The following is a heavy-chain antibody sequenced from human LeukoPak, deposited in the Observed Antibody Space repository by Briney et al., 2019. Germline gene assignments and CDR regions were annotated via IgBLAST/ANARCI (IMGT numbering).Heavy chain of an antibody. D-gene: IGHD3-22*01. J-gene: IGHJ6*02. CDR3: ARDRGSSGYYYYYYGMDV. CDR1: GFTFSSYG. V-gene: IGHV3-33*01. Sequence: GGSLRLSCAASGFTFSSYGMHWVRQAPGKGLEWVAVIWYDGSNKYYADSVKGRSTISRDNSKNTLYLQMNSLRAEDTAVYYCARDRGSSGYYYYYYGMDVWGQGTTVTVSS. CDR2: IWYDGSNK.